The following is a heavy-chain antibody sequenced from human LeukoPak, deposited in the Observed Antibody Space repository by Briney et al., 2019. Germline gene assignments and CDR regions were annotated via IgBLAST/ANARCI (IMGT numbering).Heavy chain of an antibody. V-gene: IGHV4-59*08. D-gene: IGHD1-26*01. CDR2: IYYSGST. CDR1: GGSISSYY. Sequence: SETLSLTCTVSGGSISSYYWSWIRQPPGKGLEWIGYIYYSGSTNYNPSLKSRVTISGDTSKNQFSLKLSSVTAADTAVYYCARHTAGGSLIFDYWGQGTLVTVSS. CDR3: ARHTAGGSLIFDY. J-gene: IGHJ4*02.